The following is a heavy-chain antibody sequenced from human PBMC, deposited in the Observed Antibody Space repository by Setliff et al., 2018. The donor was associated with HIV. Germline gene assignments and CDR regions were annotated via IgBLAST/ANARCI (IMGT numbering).Heavy chain of an antibody. Sequence: ASVKVSCKASGYTFTSYGISWVRQAPGQGLEWMGRISAYNGNTNYAQKLQGRVTMTTDTSTSTAYMELRSLRSDDTAVYYCARDLIGEETRRFDYWGQGTLVTVSS. CDR2: ISAYNGNT. CDR1: GYTFTSYG. D-gene: IGHD2-8*01. V-gene: IGHV1-18*01. CDR3: ARDLIGEETRRFDY. J-gene: IGHJ4*02.